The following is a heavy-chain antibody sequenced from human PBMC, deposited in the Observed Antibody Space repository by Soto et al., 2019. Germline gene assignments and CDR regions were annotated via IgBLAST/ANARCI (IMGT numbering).Heavy chain of an antibody. D-gene: IGHD3-10*01. Sequence: SETLSLTCAVYGGSFSGYYWSWIRQPPGKGLEWIGEINHSGSTNYNPSLKSRVTISVDTSKNQFSLKLSSVTAADTAVYYCARGRILLWFGELLALDYYYGMDVWGQGTTVTVSS. CDR3: ARGRILLWFGELLALDYYYGMDV. CDR2: INHSGST. V-gene: IGHV4-34*01. CDR1: GGSFSGYY. J-gene: IGHJ6*02.